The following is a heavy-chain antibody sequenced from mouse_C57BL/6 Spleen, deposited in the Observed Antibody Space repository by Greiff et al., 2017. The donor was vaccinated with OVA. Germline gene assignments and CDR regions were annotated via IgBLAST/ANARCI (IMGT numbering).Heavy chain of an antibody. CDR2: ISSGSSTI. Sequence: EVMLVESGGGLVKPGGSLKLSCAASGFTFSDYGMHWVRQAPEKGLEWVAYISSGSSTIYYADTVKGRFTISRDNAKNTLFLQMTSLRSEDTAMYYCARPSSYYGSSLFAYWGQGTLVTVSA. CDR1: GFTFSDYG. V-gene: IGHV5-17*01. D-gene: IGHD1-1*01. CDR3: ARPSSYYGSSLFAY. J-gene: IGHJ3*01.